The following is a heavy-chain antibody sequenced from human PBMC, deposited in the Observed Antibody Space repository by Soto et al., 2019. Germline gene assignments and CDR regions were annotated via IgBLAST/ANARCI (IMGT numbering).Heavy chain of an antibody. D-gene: IGHD3-3*01. J-gene: IGHJ4*02. CDR2: ISAYNGNT. CDR1: GYTFTSYG. CDR3: ARDGRTSGRRTLAFDY. Sequence: GASVKVSRKASGYTFTSYGISWVRQAPGQGLEWMGWISAYNGNTNYAQKLQGRVTMTTDTSTSTAYMELRSLRSDDTAVYYCARDGRTSGRRTLAFDYWGQGTLVTVSS. V-gene: IGHV1-18*01.